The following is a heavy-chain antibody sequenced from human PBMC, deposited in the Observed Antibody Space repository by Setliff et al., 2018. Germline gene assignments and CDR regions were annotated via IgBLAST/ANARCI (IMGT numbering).Heavy chain of an antibody. CDR2: IYTSWST. CDR1: GDSISSRRNY. J-gene: IGHJ2*01. D-gene: IGHD1-7*01. Sequence: SETLSLTCTVSGDSISSRRNYWGWFRQPAGKELEWIGQIYTSWSTNYNPSLKSRVTISLDTSKNYFSLKLKSVTAADTAIYFCARGNYAYWYFDLWGRGTLVTSPQ. V-gene: IGHV4-61*09. CDR3: ARGNYAYWYFDL.